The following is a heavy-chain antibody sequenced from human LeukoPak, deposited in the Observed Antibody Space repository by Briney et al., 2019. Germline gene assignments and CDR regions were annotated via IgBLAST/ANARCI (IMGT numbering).Heavy chain of an antibody. J-gene: IGHJ4*02. Sequence: SVKVSCKASGGTFSSYAISWVRQAPGQGLEWMGGIIPIFGTANYAQKFQGRVTITADESTSTAYMELSSLRSEDTAVYYCASPPYYYDSSGFYFDSWGQGTLVTVSS. CDR3: ASPPYYYDSSGFYFDS. CDR1: GGTFSSYA. D-gene: IGHD3-22*01. V-gene: IGHV1-69*13. CDR2: IIPIFGTA.